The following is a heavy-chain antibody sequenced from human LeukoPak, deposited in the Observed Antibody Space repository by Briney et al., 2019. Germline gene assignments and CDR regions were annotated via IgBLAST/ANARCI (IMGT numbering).Heavy chain of an antibody. CDR2: INHSGST. CDR1: GGSFSGYY. D-gene: IGHD5/OR15-5a*01. Sequence: ASETLSLTCAVYGGSFSGYYWSWIRQPPGKGLEWIGEINHSGSTNYNPSLKSRVTISVDTSKNQFSLKLSSVTAADTAVYYCASLSVYYMDVWGKGTTVTVSS. CDR3: ASLSVYYMDV. J-gene: IGHJ6*03. V-gene: IGHV4-34*01.